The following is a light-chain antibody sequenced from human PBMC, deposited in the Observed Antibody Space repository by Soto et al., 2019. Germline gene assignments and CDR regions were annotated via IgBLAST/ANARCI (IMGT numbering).Light chain of an antibody. CDR2: GAS. CDR3: QQYNSWLWT. CDR1: QSVGSN. V-gene: IGKV3-15*01. Sequence: EIVMTQSPATLSVSPGERATLSCRASQSVGSNLAWYQQKPGQAPRLLIYGASTRATGIPARFSGSGSGTEFTLIISSLQSEDSAVYYCQQYNSWLWTFGQGTK. J-gene: IGKJ1*01.